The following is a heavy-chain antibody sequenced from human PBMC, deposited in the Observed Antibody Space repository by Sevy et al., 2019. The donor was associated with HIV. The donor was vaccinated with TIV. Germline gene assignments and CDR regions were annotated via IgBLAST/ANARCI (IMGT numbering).Heavy chain of an antibody. Sequence: SETLSLTCAVYGGSFSGYYWSWIRQPPGKGLEWIGEINHSGSTNYNPSLKSRVTISVDTSKNQFSLKLSSVTAADTAVYYCARGHPPVYDILTGSNLFDYWGQGTLVTVSS. D-gene: IGHD3-9*01. J-gene: IGHJ4*02. CDR2: INHSGST. CDR3: ARGHPPVYDILTGSNLFDY. CDR1: GGSFSGYY. V-gene: IGHV4-34*01.